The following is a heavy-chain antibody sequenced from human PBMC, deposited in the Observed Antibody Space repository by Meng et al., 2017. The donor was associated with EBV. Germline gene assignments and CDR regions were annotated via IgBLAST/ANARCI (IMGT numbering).Heavy chain of an antibody. J-gene: IGHJ4*02. CDR2: INNVNGDT. CDR3: ARESSGSGWSFDI. Sequence: QVQVVQSGGEVKQPXXSVKVSCKTSGYMFAKYGIHWVRRAPGHGLEWLGWINNVNGDTNYAQKFQDRVTMTTDTSTTTVTMELRSLRYDDTAEYYCARESSGSGWSFDIWGQGTLVTVSS. CDR1: GYMFAKYG. V-gene: IGHV1-18*01. D-gene: IGHD6-19*01.